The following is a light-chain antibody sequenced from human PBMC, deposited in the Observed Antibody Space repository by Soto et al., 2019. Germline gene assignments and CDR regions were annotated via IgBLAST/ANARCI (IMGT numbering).Light chain of an antibody. CDR2: EVS. Sequence: VRNQQSLTLSVAPGQPASVSCKSSQSLLHITGETFLFWYLQKPGQSPQLLIYEVSTRVSGVPDRFSGSGSGTDFTLEISRVETDDVGIYYCMQSTQLPPTFGQGTRLEI. CDR1: QSLLHITGETF. CDR3: MQSTQLPPT. J-gene: IGKJ5*01. V-gene: IGKV2D-29*02.